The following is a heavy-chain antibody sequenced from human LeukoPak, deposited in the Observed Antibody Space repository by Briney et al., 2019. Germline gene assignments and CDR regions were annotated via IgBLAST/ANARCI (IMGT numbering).Heavy chain of an antibody. D-gene: IGHD2-15*01. V-gene: IGHV4-59*08. CDR3: ARLYSYDCSGGSCYGNYYYYYMDV. CDR2: IYYNGNT. CDR1: GGSISSYY. J-gene: IGHJ6*03. Sequence: SETLSLTCTVSGGSISSYYWSWIRQPPGKGLEWIGYIYYNGNTNYNPSLKSRVTTSVDTSKNQFSLKLSSVTAADTAVYYCARLYSYDCSGGSCYGNYYYYYMDVWGKGTTVTVSS.